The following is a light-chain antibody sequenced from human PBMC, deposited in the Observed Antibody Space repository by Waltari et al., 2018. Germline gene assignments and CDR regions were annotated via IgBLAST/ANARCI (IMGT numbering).Light chain of an antibody. Sequence: QSALTQPASVSGSPGQSITISCTCTSRDIGGNNYVSWYQHYPGKATKLMIYDVSNRPSGVSTRFSGSKSGNTASLTISGLQTEDEADYYCSSYSSTITLFGGGTKVTVL. CDR1: SRDIGGNNY. CDR2: DVS. CDR3: SSYSSTITL. J-gene: IGLJ3*02. V-gene: IGLV2-14*03.